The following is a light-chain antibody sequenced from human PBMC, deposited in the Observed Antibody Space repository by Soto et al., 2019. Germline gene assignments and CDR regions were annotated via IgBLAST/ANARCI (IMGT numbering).Light chain of an antibody. J-gene: IGKJ1*01. CDR2: DAS. V-gene: IGKV1-5*01. Sequence: DIQMTQSPSTLSASVGDRVTITCRASQSISSWLAWYQQKPGKAPKLLIYDASSLESGVPSRFSGSGTGTDFTLTISRLEPEDFAVYYCQQYGYSLWSFGQGTKVDIK. CDR3: QQYGYSLWS. CDR1: QSISSW.